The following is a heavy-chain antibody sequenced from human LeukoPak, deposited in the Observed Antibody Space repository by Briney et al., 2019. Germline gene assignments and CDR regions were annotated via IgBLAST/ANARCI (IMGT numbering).Heavy chain of an antibody. D-gene: IGHD2-15*01. CDR2: ISWDGGST. J-gene: IGHJ4*02. V-gene: IGHV3-43*01. CDR1: GFTFDDYT. CDR3: AKDMDGYCSGGTCYSPFAY. Sequence: GGSLRLSCAASGFTFDDYTMHWVGQAPGKGLEWVSLISWDGGSTYYADSVKGRFTISRDNSKNSLYLQMNSLRTEDTALYYCAKDMDGYCSGGTCYSPFAYWGEGTLVTVSS.